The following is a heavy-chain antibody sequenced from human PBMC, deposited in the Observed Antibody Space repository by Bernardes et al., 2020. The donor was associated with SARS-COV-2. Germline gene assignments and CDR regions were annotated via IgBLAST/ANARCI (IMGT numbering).Heavy chain of an antibody. V-gene: IGHV3-30-3*01. J-gene: IGHJ6*02. Sequence: SCAASGFTFSSYAMHWVRQAPGKGLEWVAVISYDGSNKYYADSVKGRFTISRDNSKNTLYLQMNSLRAEDTAVYYCARNNPGHYDGVEYYYYYYGMDVWGQGTTVTVSS. CDR2: ISYDGSNK. CDR3: ARNNPGHYDGVEYYYYYYGMDV. D-gene: IGHD3-22*01. CDR1: GFTFSSYA.